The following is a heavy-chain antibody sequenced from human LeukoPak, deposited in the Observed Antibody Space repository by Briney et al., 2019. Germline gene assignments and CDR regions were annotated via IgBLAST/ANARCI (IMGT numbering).Heavy chain of an antibody. CDR1: GFTFSSYS. D-gene: IGHD3-22*01. CDR2: ISSSSSTI. V-gene: IGHV3-48*01. Sequence: GGSLRLSCAASGFTFSSYSMNWVRQAPGKGLERVSYISSSSSTIYYADSVKGRFTISRDNAKNSLYLQMNSLRAEDTAVYYCASYEYYDSSGHDYWGQGTLVTVSS. J-gene: IGHJ4*02. CDR3: ASYEYYDSSGHDY.